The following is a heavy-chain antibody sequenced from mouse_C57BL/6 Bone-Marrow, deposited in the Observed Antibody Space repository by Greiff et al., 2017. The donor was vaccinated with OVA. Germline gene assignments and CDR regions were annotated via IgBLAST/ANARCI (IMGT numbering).Heavy chain of an antibody. CDR3: ARKGISMDY. CDR2: IDPSDSYT. Sequence: QVQLQQPGAELVRPGTSVKLSCKASGYAFTSYWMHWVKQRPGQGLEWIGVIDPSDSYTNYNQKFKGKATLTVDTSSSTAYMQLSSLTSEDSAVYYCARKGISMDYWGQGTSVTVSS. J-gene: IGHJ4*01. V-gene: IGHV1-59*01. CDR1: GYAFTSYW.